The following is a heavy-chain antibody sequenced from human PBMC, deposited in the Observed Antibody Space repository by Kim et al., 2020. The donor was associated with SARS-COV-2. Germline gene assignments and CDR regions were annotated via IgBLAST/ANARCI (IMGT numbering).Heavy chain of an antibody. Sequence: KRYSPSLKSRLTITKDTSKNQVVLTMTNMDPVDTATYYCAHKGSSTSCYEYWGQGTLVTVSS. J-gene: IGHJ4*02. D-gene: IGHD2-2*01. V-gene: IGHV2-5*01. CDR2: K. CDR3: AHKGSSTSCYEY.